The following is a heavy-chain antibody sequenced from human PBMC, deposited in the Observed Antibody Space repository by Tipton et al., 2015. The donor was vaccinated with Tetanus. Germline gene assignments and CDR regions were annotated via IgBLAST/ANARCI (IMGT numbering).Heavy chain of an antibody. Sequence: SLRLSCAASGFTFSSYSMNWVRQAPGKGLEWVSSISSSSSYIYYADSVKGRFTISRDNAKNSLYLQMNSLRAEDTAVYYCARDGWFGEFTPFWGWGQGTLVTVSS. J-gene: IGHJ4*02. D-gene: IGHD3-10*01. CDR3: ARDGWFGEFTPFWG. CDR1: GFTFSSYS. V-gene: IGHV3-21*01. CDR2: ISSSSSYI.